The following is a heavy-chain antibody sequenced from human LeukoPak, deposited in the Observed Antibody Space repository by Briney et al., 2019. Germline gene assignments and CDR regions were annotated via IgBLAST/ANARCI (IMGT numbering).Heavy chain of an antibody. J-gene: IGHJ4*02. V-gene: IGHV3-23*01. CDR1: GFTFSSYG. CDR3: AKVDTAMVKSFAY. Sequence: PGGSLRLSCAASGFTFSSYGMSWVRQAPGKGLEWVSAISGSGGSTYYADSVKGRFTISRDNSKDTLYLQMNSLRAEDTAVYYCAKVDTAMVKSFAYWGQGTLVTVSS. CDR2: ISGSGGST. D-gene: IGHD5-18*01.